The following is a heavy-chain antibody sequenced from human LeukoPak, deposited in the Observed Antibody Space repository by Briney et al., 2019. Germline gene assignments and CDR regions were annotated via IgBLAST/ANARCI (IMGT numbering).Heavy chain of an antibody. J-gene: IGHJ4*02. D-gene: IGHD3-10*01. CDR2: IIPIFGTA. CDR3: ARKAPYGSGSPFFDY. Sequence: GASVKVSCKASGGTFSSYAISWVRQAPGQGLEWMGGIIPIFGTANYAQKFQGRVTITADESTSTAYMELSSLRSEDTAVYYCARKAPYGSGSPFFDYWGQGTLVTVSS. CDR1: GGTFSSYA. V-gene: IGHV1-69*13.